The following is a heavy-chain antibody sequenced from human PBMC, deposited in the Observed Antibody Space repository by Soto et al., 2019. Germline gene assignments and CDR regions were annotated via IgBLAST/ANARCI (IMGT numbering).Heavy chain of an antibody. CDR1: GFTFVNYG. J-gene: IGHJ4*02. CDR2: ISSSSSNI. D-gene: IGHD2-2*01. CDR3: ARELDGTSQIDN. V-gene: IGHV3-21*01. Sequence: WGSLRLSCAASGFTFVNYGINCVRQAPFKWLEWVSSISSSSSNIYYGDSVKDRFTISRDNAKSSLYLQMNSLRAEDTAMYYCARELDGTSQIDNWGQGTLVTVSS.